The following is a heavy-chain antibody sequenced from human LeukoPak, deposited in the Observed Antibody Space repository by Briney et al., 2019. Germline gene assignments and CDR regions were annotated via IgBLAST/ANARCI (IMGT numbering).Heavy chain of an antibody. Sequence: PGGSLRLSCAASGFTFSDSWMTWVRQAPGKGLEWVANILPDGSYEHYVDSVKGRFTISRDNAKNTLYLQMNGLRAEDTAVYYCARGATYAYYQDYWGQGTLVTVSS. CDR2: ILPDGSYE. CDR1: GFTFSDSW. V-gene: IGHV3-7*01. D-gene: IGHD1-26*01. CDR3: ARGATYAYYQDY. J-gene: IGHJ4*02.